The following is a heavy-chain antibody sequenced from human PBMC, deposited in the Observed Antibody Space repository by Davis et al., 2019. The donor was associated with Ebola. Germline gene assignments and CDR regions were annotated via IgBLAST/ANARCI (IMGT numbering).Heavy chain of an antibody. D-gene: IGHD3-10*01. V-gene: IGHV4-4*08. CDR3: ARPRYYGSGNFDY. Sequence: MPSETLSLTCTVSGGSLSGYYWSWIRQPPGKGLEWIGYIYSSGNTNYNPSLESRVTISVDTSKNQFSLKLRSVTAADTAVYYCARPRYYGSGNFDYWGQGTLVTVSS. CDR2: IYSSGNT. CDR1: GGSLSGYY. J-gene: IGHJ4*02.